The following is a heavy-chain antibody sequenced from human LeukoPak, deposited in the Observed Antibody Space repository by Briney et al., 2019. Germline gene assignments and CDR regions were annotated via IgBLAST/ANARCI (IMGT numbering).Heavy chain of an antibody. CDR3: VRGGRGDRPNY. CDR1: GFTFSDYW. CDR2: IKQDASEK. Sequence: GGSLRLSCAASGFTFSDYWMNWVRQAPGTGLEWVANIKQDASEKKYVDSVKGRFTISRDNGKNSVFLQMDSLRVEDTAVYYFVRGGRGDRPNYWGQGTLVTVSS. D-gene: IGHD3-16*01. J-gene: IGHJ4*02. V-gene: IGHV3-7*01.